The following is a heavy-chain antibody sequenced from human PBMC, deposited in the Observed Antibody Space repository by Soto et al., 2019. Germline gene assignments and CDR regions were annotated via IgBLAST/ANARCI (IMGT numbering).Heavy chain of an antibody. V-gene: IGHV5-51*01. CDR3: ASHSKEEGLLPAY. CDR1: GYSFTSYW. Sequence: PGESLKISCKGSGYSFTSYWIGWVRQMPGKRLEWMGILYPGDSDTRYSPSFEAHVPFSADKPISTAYLQWSSLKASDTAMYYCASHSKEEGLLPAYWGQGTLVTVSS. CDR2: LYPGDSDT. J-gene: IGHJ4*02. D-gene: IGHD3-3*01.